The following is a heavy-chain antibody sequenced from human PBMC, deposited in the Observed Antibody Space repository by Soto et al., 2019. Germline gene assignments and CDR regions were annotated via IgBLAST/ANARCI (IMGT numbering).Heavy chain of an antibody. Sequence: GESLKISCKGSGYSFTSYWISWVRQMPGKGLEWMGRIDPSDSYTNYSPSFQGHVTISADKPISTAYLQWSSLKASDTAMYYCGVAPDIVVVPAADNDAFDIWGQGTMVTVSS. CDR3: GVAPDIVVVPAADNDAFDI. CDR1: GYSFTSYW. D-gene: IGHD2-2*01. J-gene: IGHJ3*02. V-gene: IGHV5-10-1*01. CDR2: IDPSDSYT.